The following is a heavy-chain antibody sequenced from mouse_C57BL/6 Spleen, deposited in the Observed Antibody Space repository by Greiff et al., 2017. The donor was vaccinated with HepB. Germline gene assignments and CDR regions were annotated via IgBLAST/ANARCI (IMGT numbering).Heavy chain of an antibody. CDR3: ARDRRRLDY. CDR2: ISYDGSN. J-gene: IGHJ4*01. CDR1: GYSITSGYY. Sequence: DVKLQESGPGLVKPSQSLSLTCSVTGYSITSGYYWNWIRQFPGNKLEWMGYISYDGSNNYNPSLKNRISITRDTSKNQFFLKLNSVTTEDTATYYCARDRRRLDYWGQGTSVTVSS. V-gene: IGHV3-6*01.